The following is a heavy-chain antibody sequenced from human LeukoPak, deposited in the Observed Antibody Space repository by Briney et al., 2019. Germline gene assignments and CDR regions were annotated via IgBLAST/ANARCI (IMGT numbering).Heavy chain of an antibody. D-gene: IGHD3-3*01. V-gene: IGHV4-59*12. Sequence: PSETLSLTCTVSGGSISSYYWSWIRQPPGKGLEWIGYICYSGSTNYNPSLKSRVTISVDTSKNQFSLKLSSVTAADTAVYYCAIGGKIPYYYGMDVWGQGTTVTVSS. CDR3: AIGGKIPYYYGMDV. J-gene: IGHJ6*02. CDR2: ICYSGST. CDR1: GGSISSYY.